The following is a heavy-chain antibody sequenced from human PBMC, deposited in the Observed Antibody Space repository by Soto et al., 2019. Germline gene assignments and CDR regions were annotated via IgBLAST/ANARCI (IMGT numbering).Heavy chain of an antibody. CDR3: ARDLGDNNYYYYGMDV. D-gene: IGHD4-17*01. CDR2: IYHSGST. Sequence: QVQLQESGPGLVKPSGTLSLTCAVSGGSISSSNWWSWVRQPPGKGLEWIGEIYHSGSTNYNPSLTSRVTISVDMSRNQFALKLISVTAADTAVYYCARDLGDNNYYYYGMDVWGQGTTVTVSS. CDR1: GGSISSSNW. V-gene: IGHV4-4*02. J-gene: IGHJ6*02.